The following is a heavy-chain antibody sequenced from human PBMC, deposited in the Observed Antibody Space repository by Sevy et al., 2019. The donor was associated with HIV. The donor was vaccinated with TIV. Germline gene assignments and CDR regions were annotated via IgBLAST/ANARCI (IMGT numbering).Heavy chain of an antibody. Sequence: GGYLRLSCAASGVTFSSHGMHWVRQAPGKGLEWVAVMSYDGSYKSYGDSVKGRFTISRDDSKNTLYLQMNSLRPEDTAMYYCARDSGYSINWYPAYWGQGTLVTVSS. V-gene: IGHV3-30*03. CDR2: MSYDGSYK. D-gene: IGHD6-13*01. CDR3: ARDSGYSINWYPAY. J-gene: IGHJ4*02. CDR1: GVTFSSHG.